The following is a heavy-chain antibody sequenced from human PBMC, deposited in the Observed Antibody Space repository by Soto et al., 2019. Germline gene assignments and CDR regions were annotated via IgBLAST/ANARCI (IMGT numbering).Heavy chain of an antibody. CDR2: VGVNGETT. CDR1: GFTFSSYA. Sequence: EVQVLESGGGLVQPGGSLRLSCAASGFTFSSYAMNWVRKAPGRGLEGVAGVGVNGETTYNADSVKGRCAISRDNSKSTLYVQVDRLRPDDAAVYYCARDPKTAGGQNLAFNYFASWGQGTLATSSS. D-gene: IGHD1-7*01. J-gene: IGHJ4*02. CDR3: ARDPKTAGGQNLAFNYFAS. V-gene: IGHV3-23*01.